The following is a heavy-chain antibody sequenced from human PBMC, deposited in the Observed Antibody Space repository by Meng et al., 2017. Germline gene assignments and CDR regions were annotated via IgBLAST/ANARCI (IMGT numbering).Heavy chain of an antibody. D-gene: IGHD2-21*02. V-gene: IGHV1-18*01. Sequence: ASVTVSCKASGYTFTSYGISWVRQAPGQGPEWMGWISAYNGNTSGPQKLQGRVTMTTDTSTGTAYMELRSLRSDDTTVYYCARAALAYGGGDCRDAWGIWGQGTMVTVSS. J-gene: IGHJ3*02. CDR3: ARAALAYGGGDCRDAWGI. CDR1: GYTFTSYG. CDR2: ISAYNGNT.